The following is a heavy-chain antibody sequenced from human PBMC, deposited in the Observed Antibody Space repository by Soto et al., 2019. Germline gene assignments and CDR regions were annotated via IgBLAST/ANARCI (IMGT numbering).Heavy chain of an antibody. CDR1: GFTFSSYG. V-gene: IGHV3-30*18. J-gene: IGHJ4*02. Sequence: GGSLRLSCAASGFTFSSYGMHWVRQAPGKGLEWVAVISYDGSNKYYADSVKGRFTISRDNSKNTLYLQMNSLRAEDTAVYYCAKDALQYTEYYFDYWGQGTLVTVSS. CDR3: AKDALQYTEYYFDY. D-gene: IGHD4-4*01. CDR2: ISYDGSNK.